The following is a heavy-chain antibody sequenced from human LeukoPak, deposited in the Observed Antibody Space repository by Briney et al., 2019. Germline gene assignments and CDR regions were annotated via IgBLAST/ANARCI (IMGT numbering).Heavy chain of an antibody. Sequence: PSETLSLTCTVSGGSISSSGYYWGWIRQPPGKGLEWIGSIYYSGSTYYNPSLKSRVTISVDTSKNQFSLKLSSVTAADTAVYYCARLVRSLRAFDIWGQGTMVTVSS. J-gene: IGHJ3*02. CDR2: IYYSGST. CDR3: ARLVRSLRAFDI. D-gene: IGHD4-23*01. V-gene: IGHV4-39*01. CDR1: GGSISSSGYY.